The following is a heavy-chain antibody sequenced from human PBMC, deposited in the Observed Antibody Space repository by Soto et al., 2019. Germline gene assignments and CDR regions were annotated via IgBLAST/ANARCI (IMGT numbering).Heavy chain of an antibody. CDR2: ISAYNGNT. CDR1: GYTFTSYG. CDR3: ARDTDDCSGGSCYSQDAFDI. J-gene: IGHJ3*02. D-gene: IGHD2-15*01. Sequence: QVPLVQSGAEVKKPGASVKVSCKASGYTFTSYGISWVRQAPGQGLEWMGWISAYNGNTNYAQKLQGRVTMTTDTSTSTAYMELRSLRSDDTAVYYCARDTDDCSGGSCYSQDAFDIWGQGTMVTVSS. V-gene: IGHV1-18*01.